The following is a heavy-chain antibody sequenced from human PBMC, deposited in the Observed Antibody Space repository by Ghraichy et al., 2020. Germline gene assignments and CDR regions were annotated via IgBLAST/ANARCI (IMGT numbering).Heavy chain of an antibody. D-gene: IGHD6-19*01. V-gene: IGHV3-48*02. CDR2: ISSSSNPI. CDR3: VRDLGVAGNVAWDY. J-gene: IGHJ4*02. CDR1: GFTFNTYS. Sequence: GGSLRLCCAASGFTFNTYSMDWVRQAPGKGLEWVSYISSSSNPILYADSVKGRFTISRDNGKNSLCLQMNSLRDDDTAVYYCVRDLGVAGNVAWDYWGQGTLVTVSS.